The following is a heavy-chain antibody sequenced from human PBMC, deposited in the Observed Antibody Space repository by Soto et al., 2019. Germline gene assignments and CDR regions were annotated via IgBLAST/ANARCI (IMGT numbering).Heavy chain of an antibody. V-gene: IGHV3-30-3*01. CDR2: ISYDGSNE. CDR3: TRETMTIRLYFDY. CDR1: GFTFSSYA. Sequence: PGGSLRLSCAASGFTFSSYAMHWVRQAPGKGLEWVAVISYDGSNEYYADSVKGRFTISRDNSKNTLYLQVNSLRAEDTAMYYCTRETMTIRLYFDYWGQGVLVTVSS. J-gene: IGHJ4*02. D-gene: IGHD3-3*01.